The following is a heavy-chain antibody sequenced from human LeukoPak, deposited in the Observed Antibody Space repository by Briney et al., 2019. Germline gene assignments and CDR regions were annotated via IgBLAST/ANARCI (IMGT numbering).Heavy chain of an antibody. CDR1: GFTFNSYG. D-gene: IGHD2-15*01. CDR3: AKGGLHGWHDLAAPLKWFGP. J-gene: IGHJ5*02. Sequence: GGSLRLSCAASGFTFNSYGMHWVRQAPGKGLEWVADIWFDGSNKYYADSVKGRFTISRDNSKNTLYLQMNSLRDEDTAVYYCAKGGLHGWHDLAAPLKWFGPWGQGPLVTVSS. CDR2: IWFDGSNK. V-gene: IGHV3-33*06.